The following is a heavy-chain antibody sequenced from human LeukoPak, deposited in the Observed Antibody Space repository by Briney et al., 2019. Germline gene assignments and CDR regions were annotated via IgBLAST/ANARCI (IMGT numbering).Heavy chain of an antibody. CDR2: IYPGGAT. D-gene: IGHD6-25*01. J-gene: IGHJ4*02. Sequence: GGSLRLSCAASGFTFDDYGMSWVRQAPGKGPGCVSVIYPGGATYYADSVKGRFTISRDDSKNTLYLQMHSLRAEDTAVYYCARESSGYYFDYWGQGTLVTVSS. V-gene: IGHV3-53*01. CDR3: ARESSGYYFDY. CDR1: GFTFDDYG.